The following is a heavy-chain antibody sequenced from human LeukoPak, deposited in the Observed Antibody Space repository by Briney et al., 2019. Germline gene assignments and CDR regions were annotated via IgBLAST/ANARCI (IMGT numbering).Heavy chain of an antibody. Sequence: GASVKVSCKASGYTFTSYDINWVRQATGQGLEWMGWMNPNSGNTGYAQKFQGRVTITRNTSISTAYMELSSLRSEDTAVYYCARGRGSGTHNYYMDVWGKGTTVTVSS. CDR1: GYTFTSYD. CDR3: ARGRGSGTHNYYMDV. V-gene: IGHV1-8*03. D-gene: IGHD2-15*01. J-gene: IGHJ6*03. CDR2: MNPNSGNT.